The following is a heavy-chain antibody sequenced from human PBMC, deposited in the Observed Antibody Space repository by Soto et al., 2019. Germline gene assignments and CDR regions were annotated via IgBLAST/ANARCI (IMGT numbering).Heavy chain of an antibody. CDR2: IYHSGST. D-gene: IGHD2-2*01. Sequence: PSETLSLTCAVSGGSISASNWWSWVRQPPGKGLEWIGEIYHSGSTNYNPSLKSRVSISVDKSKNQFSLKLSSVTAADTAVYYCARGVRNCGDTSCYDSMDAWGQGTTVTVSS. CDR3: ARGVRNCGDTSCYDSMDA. V-gene: IGHV4-4*02. CDR1: GGSISASNW. J-gene: IGHJ6*02.